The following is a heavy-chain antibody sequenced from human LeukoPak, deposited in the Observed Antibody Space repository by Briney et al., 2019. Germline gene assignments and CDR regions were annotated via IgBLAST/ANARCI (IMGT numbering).Heavy chain of an antibody. CDR2: INGGNGNT. J-gene: IGHJ3*02. V-gene: IGHV1-3*01. D-gene: IGHD1-14*01. Sequence: ASVKVSCKASGFTFTSSATHWMRQAPGQRLEWMGWINGGNGNTKFSQNFQGRVTITRDTSASTAYMELSSLRSEDTAMYYCAREKGFRMGFDIWGQGTMVTVSS. CDR3: AREKGFRMGFDI. CDR1: GFTFTSSA.